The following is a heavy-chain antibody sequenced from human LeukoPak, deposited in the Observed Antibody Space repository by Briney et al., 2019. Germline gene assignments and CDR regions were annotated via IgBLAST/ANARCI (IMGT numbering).Heavy chain of an antibody. CDR2: INPNSGGT. CDR3: ARGGLLPRGQYYYYGMDV. J-gene: IGHJ6*02. CDR1: GYTFTGYY. Sequence: ASVKVSCKASGYTFTGYYMHWVRQAPGQGLEWMGWINPNSGGTNYAQKFQGRVTMTRDTSISTAYVELSRLRSDDTAVYYCARGGLLPRGQYYYYGMDVWGQGTTVTVSS. D-gene: IGHD1-26*01. V-gene: IGHV1-2*02.